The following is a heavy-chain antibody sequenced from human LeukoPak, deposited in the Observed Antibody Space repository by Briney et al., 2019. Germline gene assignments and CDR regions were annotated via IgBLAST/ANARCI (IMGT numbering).Heavy chain of an antibody. Sequence: GGSLRLSCAASGFTFSDYYMSWIRQAPGKGLEWLSYISGSGITIYYADSVKGRLTISRDNAKNSLYLQMNSLRAEDTAVYYCARDSTIYSGAWSPVEGFDYWGQGTLVTVSS. CDR3: ARDSTIYSGAWSPVEGFDY. V-gene: IGHV3-11*01. J-gene: IGHJ4*02. CDR2: ISGSGITI. CDR1: GFTFSDYY. D-gene: IGHD6-19*01.